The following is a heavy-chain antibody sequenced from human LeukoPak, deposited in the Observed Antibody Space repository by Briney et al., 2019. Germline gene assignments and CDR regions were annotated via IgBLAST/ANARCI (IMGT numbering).Heavy chain of an antibody. CDR3: TTGGFDSGSYHGHY. Sequence: PGGSLRLSCAASGFTFSNAWMSWVRQAPGKGLEWVGRIKSKTDGGTTDYAAPVKGRFTISRDDSKNTLYLQMNSLKTEHTAVYYCTTGGFDSGSYHGHYWGQGTLVTVSS. CDR1: GFTFSNAW. CDR2: IKSKTDGGTT. J-gene: IGHJ4*02. D-gene: IGHD1-26*01. V-gene: IGHV3-15*01.